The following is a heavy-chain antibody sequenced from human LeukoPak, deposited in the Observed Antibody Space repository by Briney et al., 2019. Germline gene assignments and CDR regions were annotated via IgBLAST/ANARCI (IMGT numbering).Heavy chain of an antibody. CDR1: GGTFSNYA. Sequence: SVKVSCKASGGTFSNYAISWVRQAPGQGPEWMGAIIPIFGTANYAQKFQGRVTITADEYTSTAYMELSSPRSEDTAVYYCARILSSSWYEYFHHWGQGTLVTVSS. J-gene: IGHJ1*01. D-gene: IGHD6-19*01. CDR2: IIPIFGTA. CDR3: ARILSSSWYEYFHH. V-gene: IGHV1-69*13.